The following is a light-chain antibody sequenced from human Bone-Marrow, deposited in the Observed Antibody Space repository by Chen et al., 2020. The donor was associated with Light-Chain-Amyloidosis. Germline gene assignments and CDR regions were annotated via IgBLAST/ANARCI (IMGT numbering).Light chain of an antibody. Sequence: QSALTQPASVSGSPGQSITISCTGTSSDVGAYNYVSWFQHHPGKASTLLIYCVSNRPSGVSNRFSGSKSGNTASLSITGLQAEDEADNYCSSYTGSSTLYVFGAGTKVTVL. CDR3: SSYTGSSTLYV. V-gene: IGLV2-14*03. J-gene: IGLJ1*01. CDR1: SSDVGAYNY. CDR2: CVS.